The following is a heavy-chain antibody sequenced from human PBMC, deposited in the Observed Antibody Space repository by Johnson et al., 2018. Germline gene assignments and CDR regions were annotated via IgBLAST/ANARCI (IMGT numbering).Heavy chain of an antibody. CDR2: IKQDGSEK. CDR3: AKAPVGGLGEGAEYVQH. V-gene: IGHV3-7*03. D-gene: IGHD3-16*01. J-gene: IGHJ1*01. CDR1: GFTFSSYW. Sequence: EVQLVESGGGLVQPGGSLRLSCAASGFTFSSYWMSWVRQAPGKGLEWVANIKQDGSEKYYVDSVKGRFTISRDNAKNSLYLQMNSLRPEDTALYYCAKAPVGGLGEGAEYVQHWGQGTLVTVSS.